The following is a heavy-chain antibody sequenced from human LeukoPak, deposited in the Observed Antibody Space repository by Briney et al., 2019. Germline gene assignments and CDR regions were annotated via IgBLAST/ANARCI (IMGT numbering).Heavy chain of an antibody. J-gene: IGHJ4*02. D-gene: IGHD2-2*01. CDR3: ARGPKPRPGEIVVVPALDY. CDR1: GYTFTGYY. Sequence: ASVKVSCKASGYTFTGYYMHWVRQAPGQGLEWMGWINPNSGGANYAQKFQGRVTMTRDTSISTAYMELSRLRSDDTAVYYCARGPKPRPGEIVVVPALDYWGQGTLVTVSS. V-gene: IGHV1-2*02. CDR2: INPNSGGA.